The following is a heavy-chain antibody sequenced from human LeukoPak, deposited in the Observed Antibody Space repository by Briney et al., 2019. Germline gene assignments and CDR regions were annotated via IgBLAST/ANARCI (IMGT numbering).Heavy chain of an antibody. CDR1: GYTFTSYW. Sequence: GESPKISCKGSGYTFTSYWIGWVRQMPGKGLEWMGISYPGDLDTSFSPSFQGQVTISDDKSIRPAYLQWSSLKASDTAMYYCARHWRGDGSGSYYNDYYYYGMDVWGQGTTVTVSS. CDR2: SYPGDLDT. V-gene: IGHV5-51*01. J-gene: IGHJ6*02. D-gene: IGHD3-10*01. CDR3: ARHWRGDGSGSYYNDYYYYGMDV.